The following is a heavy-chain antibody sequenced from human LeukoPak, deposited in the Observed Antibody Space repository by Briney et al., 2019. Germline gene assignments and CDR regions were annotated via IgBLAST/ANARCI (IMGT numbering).Heavy chain of an antibody. CDR3: ARADSSSWYSDY. J-gene: IGHJ4*02. CDR2: IIPILGIP. V-gene: IGHV1-69*04. CDR1: GGTFSTYA. Sequence: ASVKVPCKASGGTFSTYAITWVRQAPGQGLEWMGRIIPILGIPNYAQKFQGRVTITADKSTSTVYMELSSLRFEDTAVYYCARADSSSWYSDYWGQGTLVTASS. D-gene: IGHD6-13*01.